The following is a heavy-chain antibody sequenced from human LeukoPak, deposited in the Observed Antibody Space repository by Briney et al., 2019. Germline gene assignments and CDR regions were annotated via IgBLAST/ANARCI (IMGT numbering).Heavy chain of an antibody. V-gene: IGHV4-59*01. CDR3: ARGVRVPSTFDY. CDR1: VGSCSSYS. Sequence: PSEPLSLTCAFSVGSCSSYSCLWIRQPPVTGLAWLGYIYYSGSTNYNPSLKSRVTISVDTSKNQFSLKLSSVTAADTAVYYCARGVRVPSTFDYWGQGTLVTVSS. CDR2: IYYSGST. D-gene: IGHD3-10*01. J-gene: IGHJ4*02.